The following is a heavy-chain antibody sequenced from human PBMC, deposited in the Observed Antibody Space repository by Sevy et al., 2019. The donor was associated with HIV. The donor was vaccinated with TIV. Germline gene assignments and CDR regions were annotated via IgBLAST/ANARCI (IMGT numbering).Heavy chain of an antibody. CDR2: FDPKHGER. J-gene: IGHJ5*02. CDR1: GNTLTELS. Sequence: ASVKVSCKVSGNTLTELSMHWVRQSPGKGLEWMGSFDPKHGERIYAQKLQGRLSMNEDTCTDTAYMESSRLRSEDTAVYYCATNRGYFSCRTLDWAEGLFDPWGQGTLVTVSS. V-gene: IGHV1-24*01. D-gene: IGHD2-2*01. CDR3: ATNRGYFSCRTLDWAEGLFDP.